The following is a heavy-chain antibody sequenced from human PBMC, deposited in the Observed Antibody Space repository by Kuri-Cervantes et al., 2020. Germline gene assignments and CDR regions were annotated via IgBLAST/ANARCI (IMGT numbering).Heavy chain of an antibody. CDR1: GFIFRSYG. J-gene: IGHJ4*02. Sequence: GGSLRLSCAASGFIFRSYGMSWVRQAPGKGLEWVSGVSGSGEYTYYADSVKGRFTISRDNSKNTLYVQMKSLRAEDTAVYFCAKKIRADGDTTPIDSWGQGTLVTVSS. CDR2: VSGSGEYT. CDR3: AKKIRADGDTTPIDS. V-gene: IGHV3-23*01. D-gene: IGHD2-21*02.